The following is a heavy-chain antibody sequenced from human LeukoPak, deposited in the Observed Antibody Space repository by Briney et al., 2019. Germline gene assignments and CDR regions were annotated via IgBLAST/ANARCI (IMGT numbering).Heavy chain of an antibody. CDR2: ISYDGSNK. D-gene: IGHD3-22*01. Sequence: GGSLRLSCAASGFTFSSYAMHWVRQAPGKGLEWVAVISYDGSNKYYADSVKGRFTISRDNSKNTLYLQMNSLRAEDTAVYYCARVYYYDSSGYYGSFDYWGQGTLVTVSS. CDR1: GFTFSSYA. J-gene: IGHJ4*02. V-gene: IGHV3-30*04. CDR3: ARVYYYDSSGYYGSFDY.